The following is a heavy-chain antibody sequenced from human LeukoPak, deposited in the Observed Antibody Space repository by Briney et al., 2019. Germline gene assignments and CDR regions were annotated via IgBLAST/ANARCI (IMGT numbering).Heavy chain of an antibody. D-gene: IGHD4-17*01. J-gene: IGHJ3*02. CDR2: ISSSGSTI. CDR1: GFTFSSYE. Sequence: GGSLRLSCAASGFTFSSYEMNWVRQAPGKGREGVSYISSSGSTIYYADSVKGRFTISRDNAKNSLYLQMNSLRAEDTAVYYCARDSLYLYDYGDDGDAFDIWGQGTMVTVSS. V-gene: IGHV3-48*03. CDR3: ARDSLYLYDYGDDGDAFDI.